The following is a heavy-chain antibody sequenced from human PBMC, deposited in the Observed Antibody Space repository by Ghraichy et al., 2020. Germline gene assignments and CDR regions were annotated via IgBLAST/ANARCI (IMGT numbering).Heavy chain of an antibody. CDR1: GFTFSSYS. D-gene: IGHD2-2*01. CDR2: ISSSSSYI. J-gene: IGHJ6*02. CDR3: ARDKIRGYCSSTSCPPSSHYYGMDV. V-gene: IGHV3-21*01. Sequence: GGSLRLSCAASGFTFSSYSMNWVRQAPGKGLEWVASISSSSSYIYYADSVKGRFTISRDNAKNSLYLQMNSLRAEDTAVYYCARDKIRGYCSSTSCPPSSHYYGMDVWGQGTTVTVSS.